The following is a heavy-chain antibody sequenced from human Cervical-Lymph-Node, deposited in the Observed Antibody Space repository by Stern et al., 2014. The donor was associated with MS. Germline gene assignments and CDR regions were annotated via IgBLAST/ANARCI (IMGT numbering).Heavy chain of an antibody. D-gene: IGHD3-9*01. Sequence: VQLVQSGAEVKKPGSSVKVSCKASGGTFTTHTIRWVRQAPGQGLEWMGGIIPIFEKANYAQKFQGRVTITADESTTTAYMELSSLRSEDTAMYYCARELSQVLVYWGQGSLVTVSS. J-gene: IGHJ4*02. V-gene: IGHV1-69*01. CDR2: IIPIFEKA. CDR1: GGTFTTHT. CDR3: ARELSQVLVY.